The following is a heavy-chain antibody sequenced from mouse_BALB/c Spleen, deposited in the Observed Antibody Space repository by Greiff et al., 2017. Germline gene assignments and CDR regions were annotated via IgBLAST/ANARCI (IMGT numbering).Heavy chain of an antibody. CDR3: ARHALYGNYWYFDV. CDR2: INSNGGST. J-gene: IGHJ1*01. D-gene: IGHD2-1*01. CDR1: GFTFSSYY. V-gene: IGHV5-6-2*01. Sequence: EVQLVESGGGLVKLGGSLKLSCAASGFTFSSYYMSWVRQTPEKRLELVAAINSNGGSTYYPDTVKGRFTISRDNAKNTLYMQMSSLKSEDTALYYCARHALYGNYWYFDVWGAGTTVTVSS.